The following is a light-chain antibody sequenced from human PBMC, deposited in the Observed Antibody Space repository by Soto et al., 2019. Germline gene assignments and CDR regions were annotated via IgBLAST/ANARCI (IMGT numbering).Light chain of an antibody. V-gene: IGKV1-5*03. Sequence: IQLTHSPSSLYASVGDRVTITCRASQTSSSWLAWYQQKPGKAPKLLIYKASTLKSGVPSRFSGSGSGTDFTLTISRLEPEDFAVYYCHQYGSSPQEFGQGTKVDIK. J-gene: IGKJ1*01. CDR3: HQYGSSPQE. CDR2: KAS. CDR1: QTSSSW.